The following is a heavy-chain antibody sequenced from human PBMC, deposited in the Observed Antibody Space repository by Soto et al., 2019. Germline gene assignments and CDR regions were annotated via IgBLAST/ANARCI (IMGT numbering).Heavy chain of an antibody. J-gene: IGHJ4*02. CDR1: GGSTGSYY. CDR2: IYYSGST. CDR3: SIAAAGTFDY. Sequence: SETLTLNCTVSGGSTGSYYWSWIRQPPGKGLEWIGYIYYSGSTNYNPSLKSRVTISVDTSKNQFSLKLSSVTAADTAVYYCSIAAAGTFDYWGQGTLVTVS. D-gene: IGHD6-13*01. V-gene: IGHV4-59*08.